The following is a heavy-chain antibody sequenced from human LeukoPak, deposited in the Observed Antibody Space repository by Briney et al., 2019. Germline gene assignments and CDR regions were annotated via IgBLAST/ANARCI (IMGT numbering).Heavy chain of an antibody. Sequence: GGSLRLSCAASGFTVSSNYMSWVRQAPGKGLEWVSVIYSGGSTYYADSVKGRFTISRDNAKNSLYLQMNSLRAEDTAVYYCARDRGGRDGYNCLDHWGQGTLVTVSS. CDR1: GFTVSSNY. CDR3: ARDRGGRDGYNCLDH. V-gene: IGHV3-66*01. CDR2: IYSGGST. J-gene: IGHJ4*02. D-gene: IGHD5-24*01.